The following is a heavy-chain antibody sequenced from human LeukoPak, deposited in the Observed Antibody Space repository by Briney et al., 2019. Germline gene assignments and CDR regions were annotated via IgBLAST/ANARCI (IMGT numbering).Heavy chain of an antibody. Sequence: SETLSLTCTVSGGSISSSSYYWGWIRQPPGKGLEWIGSIYYSGSTYYYPSLKRRVTISVDTSKNQFSLRLSSVTAADTAVYYCARHVPTQVVPAAPFDYWGQGTLVTVSS. J-gene: IGHJ4*02. CDR1: GGSISSSSYY. D-gene: IGHD2-2*01. CDR2: IYYSGST. V-gene: IGHV4-39*01. CDR3: ARHVPTQVVPAAPFDY.